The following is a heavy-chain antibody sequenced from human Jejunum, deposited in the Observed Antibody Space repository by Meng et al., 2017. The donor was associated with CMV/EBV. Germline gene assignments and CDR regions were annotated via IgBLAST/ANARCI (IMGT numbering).Heavy chain of an antibody. D-gene: IGHD2-2*01. CDR2: IYYSGST. J-gene: IGHJ4*02. V-gene: IGHV4-59*01. CDR3: ARVGDCSSNSCSDY. Sequence: SGGSISSYYWSWIRQPPGKGLEWIGYIYYSGSTNHNPSLKSRVTISVDTSKNQFSLKLSSVTAADTAVCYCARVGDCSSNSCSDYWGQGTLVTVSS. CDR1: GGSISSYY.